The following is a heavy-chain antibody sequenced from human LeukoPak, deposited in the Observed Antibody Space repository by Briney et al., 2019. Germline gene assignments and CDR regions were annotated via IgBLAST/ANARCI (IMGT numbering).Heavy chain of an antibody. CDR1: GFTFSDYY. J-gene: IGHJ3*02. V-gene: IGHV3-11*01. D-gene: IGHD3-22*01. CDR2: ISSSGSTI. Sequence: GGSLRLSCAASGFTFSDYYMSWIRQAPGKGLEGVSYISSSGSTIYYADSVKGRFTISRDNAKNSLYLQMNSLRAEDTAVYYCARLYDRDAFDIWGQGTMVTVSS. CDR3: ARLYDRDAFDI.